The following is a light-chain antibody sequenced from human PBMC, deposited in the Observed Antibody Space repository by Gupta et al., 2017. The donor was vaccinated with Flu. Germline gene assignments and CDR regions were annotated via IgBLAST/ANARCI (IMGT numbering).Light chain of an antibody. Sequence: DVVLTQSPLSLPVTLGQPASISCRSSQRRGDSDGKSYLNWFQQRPGQPPRRLIYKVSNRDAGVPDRFCGSGSGKHVSLKISRGEAEDVGCYYCWQMTHWHQWTFGQGTKVEIK. CDR3: WQMTHWHQWT. CDR2: KVS. CDR1: QRRGDSDGKSY. V-gene: IGKV2-30*01. J-gene: IGKJ1*01.